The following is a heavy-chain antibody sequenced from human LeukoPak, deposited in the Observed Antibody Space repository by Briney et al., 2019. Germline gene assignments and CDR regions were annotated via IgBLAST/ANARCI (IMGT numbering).Heavy chain of an antibody. V-gene: IGHV2-5*01. CDR2: IYWNDDK. Sequence: ESGPTLVNPTQTLTLTCTFSGFSLSTSAMAVGWIRQPPGKALEWLALIYWNDDKRYSPSLKSRLTITKDTSKTQVVLTMTNMDPVDTATYYCAHRLTSWFYFDHWGQGTLVTVSS. CDR3: AHRLTSWFYFDH. D-gene: IGHD2-2*01. J-gene: IGHJ4*02. CDR1: GFSLSTSAMA.